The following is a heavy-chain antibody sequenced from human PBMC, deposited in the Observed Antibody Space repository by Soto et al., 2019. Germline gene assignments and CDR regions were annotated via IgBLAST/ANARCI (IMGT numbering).Heavy chain of an antibody. D-gene: IGHD3-22*01. CDR3: VRDYDDDNSRNDAFDI. Sequence: QVQLKESGPGLVKPSQTLSLTGPVSGGSISSGDDYWSCICHHPGKGLEWIGYIYSSWSTYYNPSLRSRVTIAAYTSKNQYSLSLSSVTAADTAVYYCVRDYDDDNSRNDAFDIWGQGTMVTVSS. V-gene: IGHV4-31*03. J-gene: IGHJ3*02. CDR2: IYSSWST. CDR1: GGSISSGDDY.